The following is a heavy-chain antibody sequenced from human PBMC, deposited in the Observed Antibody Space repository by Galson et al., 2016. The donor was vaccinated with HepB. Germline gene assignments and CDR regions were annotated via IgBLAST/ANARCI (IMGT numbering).Heavy chain of an antibody. Sequence: SLRLSCAASGFSFSRYAMHWVRQAPGKGLEWVAVTSHEGRKKYYADSVKGRFTISRDNSKNSLDLQMSTLRADDTAVYFCAKKGGSRYFDWLLKNGYFQHWGQGTLVTVSS. V-gene: IGHV3-30*18. J-gene: IGHJ1*01. CDR1: GFSFSRYA. D-gene: IGHD3-9*01. CDR2: TSHEGRKK. CDR3: AKKGGSRYFDWLLKNGYFQH.